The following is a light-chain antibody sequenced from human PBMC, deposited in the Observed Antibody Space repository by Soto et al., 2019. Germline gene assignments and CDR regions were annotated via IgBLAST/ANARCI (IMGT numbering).Light chain of an antibody. CDR3: VSYTDTDTLV. V-gene: IGLV2-14*01. CDR1: NTDVGQDKS. Sequence: QSVLTQPASVSGSRGQSIIISCVGRNTDVGQDKSVSWYQQGPGKAPKLLIFEVTNRPSGVSNRFSGSRSGNTASLTISGLQPDDEGDYFCVSYTDTDTLVFGTGTKGTVL. CDR2: EVT. J-gene: IGLJ1*01.